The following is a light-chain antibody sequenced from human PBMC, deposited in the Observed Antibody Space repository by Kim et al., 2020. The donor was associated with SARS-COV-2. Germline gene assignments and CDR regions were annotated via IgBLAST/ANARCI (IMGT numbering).Light chain of an antibody. V-gene: IGLV7-46*01. CDR1: TGTVTRCHF. J-gene: IGLJ3*02. CDR3: LLSYSGAVV. CDR2: DTR. Sequence: VTPTGASTTGTVTRCHFPYWIQQKPGQAPRTLIYDTRNKHSWTPARFSGSLLGGVAALTLSGAQPEDEADYYCLLSYSGAVVFGGGTQLTVL.